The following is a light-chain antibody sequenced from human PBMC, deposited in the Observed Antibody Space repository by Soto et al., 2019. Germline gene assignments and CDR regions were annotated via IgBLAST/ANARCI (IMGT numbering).Light chain of an antibody. CDR1: SSSIGAGYD. CDR3: QSYDSSLSSFV. CDR2: GNN. V-gene: IGLV1-40*01. J-gene: IGLJ1*01. Sequence: QSVLTQPPSESGAPGQRVIISCTGSSSSIGAGYDIHWYQQLPGTTPKLLIYGNNNRPLGVPDRFSGSKSGTSASLAITGLQAEDEADYYCQSYDSSLSSFVFGTGTKLTVL.